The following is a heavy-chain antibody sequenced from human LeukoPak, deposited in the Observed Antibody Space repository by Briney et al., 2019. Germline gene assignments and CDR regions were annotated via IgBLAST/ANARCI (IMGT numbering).Heavy chain of an antibody. CDR2: IIPIFATA. J-gene: IGHJ3*02. V-gene: IGHV1-69*01. D-gene: IGHD3-10*01. Sequence: ASVKVSCKASGGTFSSYAISWVRQAPGQGLEWMGGIIPIFATANYAQKFQGRVTITADESTSTAYMELSSLRSEDTAVYYCARAHSLVVWGVMSAFDIWGQGTMVTVSS. CDR3: ARAHSLVVWGVMSAFDI. CDR1: GGTFSSYA.